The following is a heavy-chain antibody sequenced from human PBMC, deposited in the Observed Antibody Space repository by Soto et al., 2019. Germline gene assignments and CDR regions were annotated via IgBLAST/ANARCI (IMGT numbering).Heavy chain of an antibody. J-gene: IGHJ6*03. CDR2: MNPNSGNT. V-gene: IGHV1-8*01. D-gene: IGHD3-3*01. CDR3: ARSLLGRDPVPIRFLGWTPMRGYMDV. Sequence: ASVKVSCKASGYTFTSYDINWVRQATGQGLEWMGWMNPNSGNTGYAQKFQGRVTMTRNTSISTAYMELSSLRSEDTAVYYCARSLLGRDPVPIRFLGWTPMRGYMDVWGKGTTVTVSS. CDR1: GYTFTSYD.